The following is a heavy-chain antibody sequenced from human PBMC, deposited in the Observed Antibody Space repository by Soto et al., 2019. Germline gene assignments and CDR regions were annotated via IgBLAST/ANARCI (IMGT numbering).Heavy chain of an antibody. CDR2: IFSNDEK. CDR1: GFSLSNARMG. D-gene: IGHD6-13*01. V-gene: IGHV2-26*01. Sequence: ESGPTLVNPTETLTLTCTVSGFSLSNARMGVSWIRQPPGKALEWLAHIFSNDEKSYSTSLKSRLTISKDTSKSQVVLTMTNMDPVDTATFYFVRILGSSWYISYYYYYVDVWGKGTTVTVSS. J-gene: IGHJ6*03. CDR3: VRILGSSWYISYYYYYVDV.